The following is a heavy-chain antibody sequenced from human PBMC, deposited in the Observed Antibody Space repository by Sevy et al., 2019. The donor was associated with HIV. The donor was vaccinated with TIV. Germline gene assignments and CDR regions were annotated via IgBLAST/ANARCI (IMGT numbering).Heavy chain of an antibody. CDR2: LSFGCGEI. V-gene: IGHV3-23*01. D-gene: IGHD2-8*01. CDR1: GFTFSKYS. CDR3: AREGCTKPHDY. Sequence: GGSLRLSCAASGFTFSKYSMSWVRQPPGKGLEWVSTLSFGCGEINYADSVKGRFTISSDNSKSSVYLQMNNLRPEDTAVHYCAREGCTKPHDYWGQGPLVTVSS. J-gene: IGHJ4*02.